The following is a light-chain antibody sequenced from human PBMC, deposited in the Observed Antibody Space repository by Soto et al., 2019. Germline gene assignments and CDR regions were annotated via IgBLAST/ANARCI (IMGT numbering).Light chain of an antibody. Sequence: DVVLTQTPRSLSVTPGQPAYISCMSSQSLLYSDGRTYVYWYLQKPGQPPQLLIHEVSNRFSGVPDRFSGSGSGTDFTLKISRVEAEDVGVYYCMQSIQLPITFGGGTNVEIK. CDR1: QSLLYSDGRTY. J-gene: IGKJ4*01. CDR3: MQSIQLPIT. V-gene: IGKV2D-29*01. CDR2: EVS.